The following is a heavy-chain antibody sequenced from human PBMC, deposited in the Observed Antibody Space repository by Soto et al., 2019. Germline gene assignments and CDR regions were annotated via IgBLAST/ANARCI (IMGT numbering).Heavy chain of an antibody. CDR2: IWYDGSNK. V-gene: IGHV3-33*01. J-gene: IGHJ6*03. Sequence: GGSLRLSCAASGFTFGSYGMHWVRQAPGKGLEWVAVIWYDGSNKYYADSVKGRFTISRDNSKNTLYLQMNSLRAEDTAVYYCARDNSSSDYYYYMDVWAKGPRSPSP. CDR1: GFTFGSYG. CDR3: ARDNSSSDYYYYMDV. D-gene: IGHD6-13*01.